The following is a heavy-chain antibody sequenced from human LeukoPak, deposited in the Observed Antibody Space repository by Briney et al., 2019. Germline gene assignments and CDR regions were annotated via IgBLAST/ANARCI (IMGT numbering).Heavy chain of an antibody. Sequence: GGPLKISLKGSGCRFTSYWIGWGRARPGKGEGGMGIIYPGDSDTRDSPSFQGQVTISDDKSISTAYQQWSSLKASDTAMYYCARGNIAVAPYWGQGTLVTVSS. D-gene: IGHD6-19*01. V-gene: IGHV5-51*01. CDR3: ARGNIAVAPY. J-gene: IGHJ4*02. CDR2: IYPGDSDT. CDR1: GCRFTSYW.